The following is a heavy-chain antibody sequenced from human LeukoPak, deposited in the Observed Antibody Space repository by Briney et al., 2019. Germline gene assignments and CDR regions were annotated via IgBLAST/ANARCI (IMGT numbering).Heavy chain of an antibody. CDR3: ARSGFGVLYYYGMDV. CDR1: GFTVSSNY. Sequence: GGSLRLSCAASGFTVSSNYMSWVRQAPGKGLEWVSIIYSGDSTYYADSVKGRFTISRDNSKSTLWLQMNSLRAEDTAVYYCARSGFGVLYYYGMDVWGQGTTVTVSS. D-gene: IGHD3-10*01. J-gene: IGHJ6*02. CDR2: IYSGDST. V-gene: IGHV3-66*01.